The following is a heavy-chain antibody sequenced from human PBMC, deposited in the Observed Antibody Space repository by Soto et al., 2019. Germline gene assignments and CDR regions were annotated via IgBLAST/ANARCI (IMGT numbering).Heavy chain of an antibody. D-gene: IGHD3-9*01. J-gene: IGHJ5*02. Sequence: SVQVSCKSSGYTFTSYAMHWVRQAPGQRLEWMGWINAGNGNTKYSQKFHGRVTITRDTSASTAYMELSSLRSEDTAVYYCERALAEILTRYPLNWSEPWGQGTLVT. V-gene: IGHV1-3*01. CDR2: INAGNGNT. CDR1: GYTFTSYA. CDR3: ERALAEILTRYPLNWSEP.